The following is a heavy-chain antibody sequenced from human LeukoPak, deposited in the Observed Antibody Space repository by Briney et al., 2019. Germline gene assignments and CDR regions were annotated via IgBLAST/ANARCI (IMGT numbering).Heavy chain of an antibody. CDR1: GGSITTGGFY. CDR2: IYYSGST. Sequence: PSETLSLTCTVSGGSITTGGFYWSWIRQHPGKGLESIAYIYYSGSTYYTPSLKSRVTISLDTSKNQFALRLTSVTAADTAVYYCARVGCGSSSCDVYYYGLDVWGQGSMVTVAS. CDR3: ARVGCGSSSCDVYYYGLDV. V-gene: IGHV4-31*03. D-gene: IGHD2-2*01. J-gene: IGHJ6*02.